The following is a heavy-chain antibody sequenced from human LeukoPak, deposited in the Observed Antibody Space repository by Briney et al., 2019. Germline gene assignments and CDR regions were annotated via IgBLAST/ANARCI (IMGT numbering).Heavy chain of an antibody. CDR2: ISTSGST. Sequence: SETLSLTCIVSGGSISSYYWSWIRQPAGKGLEWIGHISTSGSTNYNPSLKSRVTMSVDTSKNQFSPKLSSVTAADTAVYYCARAPGEIFGVVMYGDYYYHFMDVWGKGTTVTVSS. J-gene: IGHJ6*03. V-gene: IGHV4-4*07. CDR1: GGSISSYY. CDR3: ARAPGEIFGVVMYGDYYYHFMDV. D-gene: IGHD3-3*01.